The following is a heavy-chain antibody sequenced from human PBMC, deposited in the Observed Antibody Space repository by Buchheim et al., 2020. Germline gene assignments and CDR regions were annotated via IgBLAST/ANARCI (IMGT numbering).Heavy chain of an antibody. Sequence: QVQLQQWGAGLLKPSETLSLTCAVYGGSFSGYYWSWIRQPPGKGLEWIGEINHSGSTNYNPSLKSRVTISVDTSKNQFSLKVSSVTAADTAVYYCARSDYDYVWGSYRYIRYFDYWGQGTL. CDR1: GGSFSGYY. V-gene: IGHV4-34*01. D-gene: IGHD3-16*02. J-gene: IGHJ4*02. CDR2: INHSGST. CDR3: ARSDYDYVWGSYRYIRYFDY.